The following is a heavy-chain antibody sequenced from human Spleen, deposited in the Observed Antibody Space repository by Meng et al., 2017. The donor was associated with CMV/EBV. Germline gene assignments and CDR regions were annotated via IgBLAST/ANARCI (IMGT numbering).Heavy chain of an antibody. Sequence: GESLKISCAASGFTSSRYAMYWVRQAPGKGLEWVAIISYDGRNKYYADSVKGRFTISRDNAKNSLYLQMNSLRAEDTAVYYCARERVYGNDFWSGGDYWGQGTLVTVSS. CDR2: ISYDGRNK. D-gene: IGHD3-3*01. CDR3: ARERVYGNDFWSGGDY. J-gene: IGHJ4*02. V-gene: IGHV3-30*04. CDR1: GFTSSRYA.